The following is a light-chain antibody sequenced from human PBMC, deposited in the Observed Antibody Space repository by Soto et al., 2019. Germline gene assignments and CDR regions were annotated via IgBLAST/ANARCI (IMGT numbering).Light chain of an antibody. V-gene: IGKV1-5*03. Sequence: NRMTKSSSTRAASIGNRVTISCRASQGISSWLAWYQQKPGKVPKLLIYKASSLESGVTSRFSGSGSGTEFTLTISSVQPDDFATYYCQPYNGYPYTLGQGTKVDI. CDR3: QPYNGYPYT. J-gene: IGKJ2*01. CDR1: QGISSW. CDR2: KAS.